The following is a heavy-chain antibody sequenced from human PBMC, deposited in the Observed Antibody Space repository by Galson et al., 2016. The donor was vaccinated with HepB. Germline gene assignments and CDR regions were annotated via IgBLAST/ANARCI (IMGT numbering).Heavy chain of an antibody. CDR1: GFTFRDYA. J-gene: IGHJ5*01. V-gene: IGHV3-30-3*01. Sequence: SLRLSCAASGFTFRDYATHWVRQAPGKGLEWVAVISYEGNYKYYADSVRGRVTLSRDNSKKTLYLQINSLRAEDTAVYYCARDATGGTTSGWFDSWGQGTLVIVSS. CDR3: ARDATGGTTSGWFDS. CDR2: ISYEGNYK. D-gene: IGHD1-7*01.